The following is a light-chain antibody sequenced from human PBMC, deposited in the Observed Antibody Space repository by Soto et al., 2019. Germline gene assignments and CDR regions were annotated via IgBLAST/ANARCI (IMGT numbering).Light chain of an antibody. V-gene: IGLV2-14*03. CDR1: SSDVGGYNY. Sequence: QSVLTQPASVSGSPGQSITISCTGTSSDVGGYNYVFWYQHPPGKAPKLMIYDVTNRPSGVSNRFSGSKSGNTASLTISGLQVEEEADYYCTSYTSSSTYVFGTGTKVTVL. CDR3: TSYTSSSTYV. J-gene: IGLJ1*01. CDR2: DVT.